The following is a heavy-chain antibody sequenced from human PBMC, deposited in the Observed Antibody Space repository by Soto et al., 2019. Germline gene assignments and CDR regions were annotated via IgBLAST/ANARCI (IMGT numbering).Heavy chain of an antibody. CDR1: GYTFTGYY. CDR2: INPNSGGT. V-gene: IGHV1-2*02. J-gene: IGHJ5*02. Sequence: QVQLVQSVAEVKKPGASVKVSCKASGYTFTGYYMHWVRQAPGQGLEWMGWINPNSGGTNYAQKFQGRVTMTRDTSISTAYMELSRLRSDDTAVYYCAREGHPYRSWYQNRNWFDPWGQGTLVTVSS. CDR3: AREGHPYRSWYQNRNWFDP. D-gene: IGHD6-13*01.